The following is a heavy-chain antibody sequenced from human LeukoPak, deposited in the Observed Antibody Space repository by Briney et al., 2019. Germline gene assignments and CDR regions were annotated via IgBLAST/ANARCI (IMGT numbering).Heavy chain of an antibody. CDR1: GLTFSAYG. J-gene: IGHJ6*03. Sequence: GGSLRLSCAASGLTFSAYGMSWVRQSPRKGLEWVSGVSSADGTTYYADSVKGRFTISRDNSKSTLYLQMNNLRAEDTAVYYCAKHWSYCSTTSCFFNYYYYYMDVWGKGTTVTVSS. D-gene: IGHD2-2*01. CDR3: AKHWSYCSTTSCFFNYYYYYMDV. CDR2: VSSADGTT. V-gene: IGHV3-23*01.